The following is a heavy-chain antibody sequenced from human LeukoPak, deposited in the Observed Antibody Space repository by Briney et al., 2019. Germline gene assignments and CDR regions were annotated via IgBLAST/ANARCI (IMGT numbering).Heavy chain of an antibody. V-gene: IGHV3-23*01. Sequence: GGSLRLSCAASGFTFSTYAMSWVRQAPGMGLEWVSGIRGSGGSTNYADSVKGRFTISRDNSMNTLYLQMTSLRAEDTALHYCAKGDDDRYCSGGSCYGFDYWGQGTPVTVSS. J-gene: IGHJ4*02. CDR3: AKGDDDRYCSGGSCYGFDY. CDR1: GFTFSTYA. CDR2: IRGSGGST. D-gene: IGHD2-15*01.